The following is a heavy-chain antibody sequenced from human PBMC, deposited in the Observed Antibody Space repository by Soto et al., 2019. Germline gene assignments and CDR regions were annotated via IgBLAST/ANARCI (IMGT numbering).Heavy chain of an antibody. CDR3: ARDRLLWFGEPYFDS. CDR1: GYTFTSYA. CDR2: INADNGNT. D-gene: IGHD3-10*01. J-gene: IGHJ4*02. Sequence: ASVKVSCKASGYTFTSYAMHWVRQAPGQRLEWMGWINADNGNTKYSQKFQGRVTITRDTSASTAYMELSSLSSGDTAVYYCARDRLLWFGEPYFDSWGQGTLVTVSS. V-gene: IGHV1-3*01.